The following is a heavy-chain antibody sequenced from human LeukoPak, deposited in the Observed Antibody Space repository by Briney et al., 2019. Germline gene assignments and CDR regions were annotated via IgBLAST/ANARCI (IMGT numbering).Heavy chain of an antibody. V-gene: IGHV3-15*01. J-gene: IGHJ4*02. CDR2: IKSKGDGATR. CDR1: GFTFSNAW. Sequence: PGGSLGLSCVVSGFTFSNAWMSWVRQAPGKGLEWVGRIKSKGDGATRDFAAPVKGRFSISRDDSKNTLYLQMNSLRAEDTAVYYCARASGIAARSLDYWGQGTLVTVSS. CDR3: ARASGIAARSLDY. D-gene: IGHD6-6*01.